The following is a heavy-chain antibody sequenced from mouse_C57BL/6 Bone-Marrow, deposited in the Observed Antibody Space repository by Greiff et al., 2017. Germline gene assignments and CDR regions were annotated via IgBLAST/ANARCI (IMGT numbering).Heavy chain of an antibody. Sequence: VQLQQPGAELVMPGASVKLSCKASGYTFTSYWMHWVKQRPGQGLEWIGEIDPSDSYTNYNKKLKGKSTLTVDKSSSTAYMQLSSLTSEDSAVYYGARGNYEWYIDVWGTGTSVTVSS. CDR2: IDPSDSYT. CDR1: GYTFTSYW. D-gene: IGHD2-1*01. J-gene: IGHJ1*03. CDR3: ARGNYEWYIDV. V-gene: IGHV1-69*01.